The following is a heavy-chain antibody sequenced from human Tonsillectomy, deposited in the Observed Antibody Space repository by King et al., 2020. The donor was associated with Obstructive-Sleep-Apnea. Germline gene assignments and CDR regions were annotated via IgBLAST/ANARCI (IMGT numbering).Heavy chain of an antibody. J-gene: IGHJ5*02. V-gene: IGHV4-31*03. CDR1: SDSISSGNYY. CDR2: IFYSGST. Sequence: QLQESGPGLVKPSQTLSLTCTVSSDSISSGNYYWSWIRQHPGKGLEWIGYIFYSGSTYYNPSLKSRVTISVDTAKNQFSLRLSSVTAADTAVYYCARLYYYDNSGLNWFDPWGQGTLVTVSS. CDR3: ARLYYYDNSGLNWFDP. D-gene: IGHD3-22*01.